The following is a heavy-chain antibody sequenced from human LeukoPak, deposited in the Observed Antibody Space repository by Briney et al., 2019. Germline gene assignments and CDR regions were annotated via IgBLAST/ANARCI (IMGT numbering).Heavy chain of an antibody. D-gene: IGHD1-26*01. CDR1: GYTFTGYY. CDR2: IDPNSGGT. V-gene: IGHV1-2*02. CDR3: ARFTAVGPINAFDI. Sequence: ASVKVSCKASGYTFTGYYMHWVRQAPGQGLEWMGWIDPNSGGTNYAQKFQGRVTMTRDTSISTAYMELSRLRSDDTAVYYCARFTAVGPINAFDIWGQGTMVTVSS. J-gene: IGHJ3*02.